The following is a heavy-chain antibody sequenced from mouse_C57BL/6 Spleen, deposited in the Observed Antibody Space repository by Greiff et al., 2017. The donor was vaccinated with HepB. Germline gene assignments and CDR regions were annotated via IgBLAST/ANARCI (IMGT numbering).Heavy chain of an antibody. CDR1: GYTFTSYW. V-gene: IGHV1-50*01. CDR2: IDPSDSYT. Sequence: QVQLKQPGAELVKPGASVKLSCKASGYTFTSYWMQWVKQRPGQGLEWIGEIDPSDSYTHYNQNFKGKATLTVDTSSRTAYMQLSSLTSEDSAVYYCARGNYDYYAMDYWGQGTSVTVSS. CDR3: ARGNYDYYAMDY. D-gene: IGHD2-1*01. J-gene: IGHJ4*01.